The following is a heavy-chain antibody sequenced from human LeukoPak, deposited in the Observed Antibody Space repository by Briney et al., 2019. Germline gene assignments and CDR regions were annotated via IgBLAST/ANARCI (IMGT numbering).Heavy chain of an antibody. CDR1: GIIFRTYW. J-gene: IGHJ6*02. CDR3: TVTEWELPMDV. V-gene: IGHV3-74*01. Sequence: GGSLRLSCAASGIIFRTYWMHWVRQVPGKGLVWVSRINNDGSSRNYADSVKGRFTISRDKAKNTLYLQMNSLRAEDTAVYYCTVTEWELPMDVWGRGTTVIVSS. CDR2: INNDGSSR. D-gene: IGHD1-26*01.